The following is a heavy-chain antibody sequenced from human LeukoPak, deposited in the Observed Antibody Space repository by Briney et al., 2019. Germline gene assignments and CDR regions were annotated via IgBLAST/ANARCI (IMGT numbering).Heavy chain of an antibody. CDR2: IKQDGSEK. D-gene: IGHD2-21*02. CDR3: ARVTCGGDCRGHYYDYYMDV. Sequence: GGSLRLSCAASGFTFSSYWMSWVRQAPGKGLEWVANIKQDGSEKYYVDSVKGRFTISRDNAKNSLYLQMNSLRAEDTAVYYCARVTCGGDCRGHYYDYYMDVWGKGTTVTISS. V-gene: IGHV3-7*03. CDR1: GFTFSSYW. J-gene: IGHJ6*03.